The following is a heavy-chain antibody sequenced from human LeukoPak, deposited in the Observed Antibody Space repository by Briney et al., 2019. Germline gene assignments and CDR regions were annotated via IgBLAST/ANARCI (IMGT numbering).Heavy chain of an antibody. Sequence: GGSLRLSCSASGFVFSIYTMFWVRQAPGKGPEYVSTISGSGNGGSIYYADSVKGRFTISRDDSKSILYLQMNGLRSEDTAVYYCVKDFGRVRGTPDSWGQGTLVTVSS. CDR1: GFVFSIYT. CDR2: ISGSGNGGSI. D-gene: IGHD3-16*01. J-gene: IGHJ4*02. CDR3: VKDFGRVRGTPDS. V-gene: IGHV3-64D*06.